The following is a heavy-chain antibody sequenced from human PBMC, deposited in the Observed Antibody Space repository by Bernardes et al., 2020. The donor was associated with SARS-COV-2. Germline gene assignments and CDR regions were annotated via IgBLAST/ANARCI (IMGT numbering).Heavy chain of an antibody. CDR2: IYYSGST. CDR1: GGSISSYY. CDR3: ARDVWGDYGRNWFDP. Sequence: SETLSLTCTVSGGSISSYYWSWIRQPPGKGLEWIGYIYYSGSTNYNPSLKSRVTISVDTSKNQFSLKLSSVTAADTAVYYCARDVWGDYGRNWFDPWGQGTLVTVSS. D-gene: IGHD4-17*01. V-gene: IGHV4-59*01. J-gene: IGHJ5*02.